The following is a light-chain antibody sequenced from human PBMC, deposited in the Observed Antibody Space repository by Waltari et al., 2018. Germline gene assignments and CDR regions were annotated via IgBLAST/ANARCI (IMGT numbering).Light chain of an antibody. Sequence: DIVMTQSPDSLAASLGATATITCKSSQSVLYSSNNKNYLAWYQQKPGQPPKLLIYWASTRESGVPDRFSGSGSGTDFTLTISSLQAEDVAVYYCQQYYSTPLTFGPGTKVDIK. CDR3: QQYYSTPLT. CDR1: QSVLYSSNNKNY. CDR2: WAS. V-gene: IGKV4-1*01. J-gene: IGKJ3*01.